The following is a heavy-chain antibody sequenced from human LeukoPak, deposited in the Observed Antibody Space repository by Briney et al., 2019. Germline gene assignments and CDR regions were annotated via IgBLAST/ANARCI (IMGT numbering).Heavy chain of an antibody. D-gene: IGHD6-13*01. V-gene: IGHV3-21*01. CDR3: ARMGIAAVGAYYFDY. J-gene: IGHJ4*02. Sequence: GGSLRLSCAASGFTFSSYSMNWVRQAPGKGLEWVSSISSSSSYTNYADSVKGRFTISRDNAKNSLHLQMASLRAEDTAVYYCARMGIAAVGAYYFDYWGQGTLVAVSS. CDR2: ISSSSSYT. CDR1: GFTFSSYS.